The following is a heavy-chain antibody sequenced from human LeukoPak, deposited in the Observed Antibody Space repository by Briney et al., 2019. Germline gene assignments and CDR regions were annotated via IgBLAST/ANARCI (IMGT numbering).Heavy chain of an antibody. Sequence: GESLKIYCKGSGYSFTSYWIGWVRQMPGKGLEWMGIIYPGDSDTRYSPSFQGQVTISADKSISTAYLQWSSLKASDTAMYYCARHEITMVRGVIYADAFDIWGQGTMVTVSS. V-gene: IGHV5-51*01. CDR3: ARHEITMVRGVIYADAFDI. CDR2: IYPGDSDT. D-gene: IGHD3-10*01. CDR1: GYSFTSYW. J-gene: IGHJ3*02.